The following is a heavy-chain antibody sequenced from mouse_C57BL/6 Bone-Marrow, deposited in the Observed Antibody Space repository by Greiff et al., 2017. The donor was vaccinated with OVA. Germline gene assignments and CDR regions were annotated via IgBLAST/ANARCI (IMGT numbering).Heavy chain of an antibody. CDR3: ARRGPYYSNSYAMDY. J-gene: IGHJ4*01. D-gene: IGHD2-5*01. CDR1: GFTFSSYT. CDR2: ISGGGGNT. V-gene: IGHV5-9*01. Sequence: EVKVVESGGGLVKPGGSLKLSCAASGFTFSSYTMSWVRQTPEKRLEWVATISGGGGNTYYPDSVKGRFTISSDNAKNTLYLQMSSLRSEDTALYYCARRGPYYSNSYAMDYWGQGTSVTVSS.